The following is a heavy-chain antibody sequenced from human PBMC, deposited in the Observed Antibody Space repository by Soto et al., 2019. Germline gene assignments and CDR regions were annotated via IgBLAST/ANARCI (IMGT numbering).Heavy chain of an antibody. Sequence: EVQLLESGGGLEQPGGSLRLSCAASGFTFDSFAMTWVRQAPGKGLEWVSAISASGGSTFYADSVKGRFTICRDSSKNTLYLQMNSLRAEDTAVYYCARGAVMPDSWGQGTLVTVSS. D-gene: IGHD3-16*01. CDR2: ISASGGST. CDR3: ARGAVMPDS. J-gene: IGHJ4*02. V-gene: IGHV3-23*01. CDR1: GFTFDSFA.